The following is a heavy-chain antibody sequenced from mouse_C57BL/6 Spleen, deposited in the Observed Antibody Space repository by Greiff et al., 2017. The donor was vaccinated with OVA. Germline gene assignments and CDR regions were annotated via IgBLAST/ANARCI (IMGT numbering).Heavy chain of an antibody. Sequence: VQLQQPGAELVRPGTSVKLSCKASGYTFTSYWMHWVKQRPGQGLEWIGVIDPSDSYTNYNQKFKGKATLTVDTSSSTAYMQLSSLTSEDSAVYYCARGNYDEGDAMDYWGQGTSVTVSS. V-gene: IGHV1-59*01. J-gene: IGHJ4*01. CDR1: GYTFTSYW. CDR2: IDPSDSYT. CDR3: ARGNYDEGDAMDY. D-gene: IGHD2-4*01.